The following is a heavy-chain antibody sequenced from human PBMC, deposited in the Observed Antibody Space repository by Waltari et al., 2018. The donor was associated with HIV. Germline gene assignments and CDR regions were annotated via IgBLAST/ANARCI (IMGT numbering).Heavy chain of an antibody. CDR1: GFTVSPNY. J-gene: IGHJ6*02. CDR2: IDSEGNK. CDR3: ANSDDYSNYYYGMDV. D-gene: IGHD4-4*01. V-gene: IGHV3-66*01. Sequence: VTLVESGGGLVPPGGSVRLSCAAPGFTVSPNYSGWVRQAPGMGPEWVSLIDSEGNKRYAGSVKGRFTISRDSSKNMVYLQMKSLRGEDTAVYYCANSDDYSNYYYGMDVWGQGTTVTVSS.